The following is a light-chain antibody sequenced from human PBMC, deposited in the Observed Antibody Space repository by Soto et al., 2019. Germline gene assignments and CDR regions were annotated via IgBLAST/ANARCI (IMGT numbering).Light chain of an antibody. V-gene: IGKV4-1*01. CDR2: WAS. Sequence: DFVMTQSPDSLAVSLGERATINCKSSQSVLSSSNNKNYLAWFQQKQGQTPKLLISWASTRESGVPDRFSGSGSGTDFTLTISRLQAEDVEVYYCQQYHSDPITFGQGTRLEI. J-gene: IGKJ5*01. CDR3: QQYHSDPIT. CDR1: QSVLSSSNNKNY.